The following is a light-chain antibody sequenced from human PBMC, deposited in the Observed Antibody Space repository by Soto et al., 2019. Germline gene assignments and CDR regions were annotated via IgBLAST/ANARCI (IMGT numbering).Light chain of an antibody. CDR2: DAS. CDR1: QSVRSD. V-gene: IGKV3-15*01. CDR3: QQYNNWPRT. J-gene: IGKJ2*01. Sequence: EIVMTQSPVTLSVSPGERATLSCRASQSVRSDLAWYQHKPGQAPRLLIYDASTRATGFPARFRGSGSGTEFTLTISSLQSEDFAVYYCQQYNNWPRTFGQGTQLEIK.